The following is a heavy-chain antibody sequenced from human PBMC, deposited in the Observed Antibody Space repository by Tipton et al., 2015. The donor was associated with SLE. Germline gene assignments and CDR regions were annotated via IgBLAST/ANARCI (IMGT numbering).Heavy chain of an antibody. CDR3: ARGGMFRNDY. V-gene: IGHV3-30*04. D-gene: IGHD3-10*01. CDR1: GFTFSTHA. Sequence: SLRLSCAASGFTFSTHALHWVRQAPGKGLEWVAVISSDETNSYYLDSVKGRFTISRDNSKNTLYLQLNRLKREDTAVYFCARGGMFRNDYWGQGTLVTVSS. CDR2: ISSDETNS. J-gene: IGHJ4*02.